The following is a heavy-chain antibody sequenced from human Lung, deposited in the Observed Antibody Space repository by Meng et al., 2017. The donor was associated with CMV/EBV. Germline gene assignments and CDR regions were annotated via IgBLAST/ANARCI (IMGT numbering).Heavy chain of an antibody. D-gene: IGHD2-2*03. J-gene: IGHJ4*02. Sequence: GGTFSSYASSWVRQAPGQGLEWMGGIIPIFGTANYAQKFQGRVTITTDESTSTAYMELSSLRSEDTAVYYCARGGGYCSSTSCYYFDYWGRGTLVTV. CDR3: ARGGGYCSSTSCYYFDY. V-gene: IGHV1-69*05. CDR2: IIPIFGTA. CDR1: GGTFSSYA.